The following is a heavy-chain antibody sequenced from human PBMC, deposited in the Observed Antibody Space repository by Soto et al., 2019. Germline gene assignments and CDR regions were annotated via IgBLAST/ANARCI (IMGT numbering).Heavy chain of an antibody. Sequence: LCGGSISSGGYYWSWIRQHPGKGLEWIGYIYYSGSTYYNPSLKSRVTISVDTSKNQFSLKLSSVTAADTAVYYCARDPGYGDYDHYFDYWGQGTLVTVSS. CDR1: GGSISSGGYY. CDR3: ARDPGYGDYDHYFDY. J-gene: IGHJ4*02. D-gene: IGHD4-17*01. CDR2: IYYSGST. V-gene: IGHV4-31*02.